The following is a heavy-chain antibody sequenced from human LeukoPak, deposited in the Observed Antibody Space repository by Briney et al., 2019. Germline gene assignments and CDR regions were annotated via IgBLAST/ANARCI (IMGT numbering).Heavy chain of an antibody. J-gene: IGHJ4*02. CDR1: GGSISSYY. CDR3: ARGRLNGYIDY. V-gene: IGHV4-59*01. CDR2: IYYSGST. D-gene: IGHD5-18*01. Sequence: SETLSLTCTVSGGSISSYYWSWIRQPPGKGLEWIGYIYYSGSTNYNPSLKSRVTISVDTSKNQFSLKLSSVTAADTAVYYCARGRLNGYIDYWGQGTLVTVSS.